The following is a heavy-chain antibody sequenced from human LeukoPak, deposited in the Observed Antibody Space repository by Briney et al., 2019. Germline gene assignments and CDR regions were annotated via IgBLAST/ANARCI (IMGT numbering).Heavy chain of an antibody. D-gene: IGHD6-13*01. CDR3: ARVPEYSSSPFDY. CDR1: GYTFTGYY. V-gene: IGHV1-2*02. CDR2: INPNGGDT. Sequence: ASVKVSCKASGYTFTGYYMHWVRQAPGRGLEWMGWINPNGGDTNYAQKFQGRVTMTRDTSIATAYMELGRLRFDDTAVYYCARVPEYSSSPFDYWGQGTLVTVSS. J-gene: IGHJ4*02.